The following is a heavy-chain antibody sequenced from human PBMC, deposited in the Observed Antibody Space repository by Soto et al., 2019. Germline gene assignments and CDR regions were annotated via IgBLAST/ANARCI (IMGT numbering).Heavy chain of an antibody. D-gene: IGHD2-15*01. CDR3: ARGDREDILVVVGARPGEYGLDI. V-gene: IGHV3-30-3*01. J-gene: IGHJ6*02. CDR2: IAYDGSNA. CDR1: GFTFRNYA. Sequence: QVQLVESGGGVVQPGGSLRLSGAASGFTFRNYAMHWVRQAPGKGLECLAVIAYDGSNAFYRDAVKGRFTISRDNSKNTLYRHMNSLRSEDTVVYYCARGDREDILVVVGARPGEYGLDIWGQGTTVTVSS.